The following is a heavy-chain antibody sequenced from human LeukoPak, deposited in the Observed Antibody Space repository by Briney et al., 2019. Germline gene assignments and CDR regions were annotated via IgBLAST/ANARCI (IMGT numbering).Heavy chain of an antibody. D-gene: IGHD3-22*01. V-gene: IGHV4-34*01. CDR1: GGSFSGYY. Sequence: PSETLSLTCAVYGGSFSGYYWSWIRQPPGKGLEWIGEINHSGSTNYNPSLKSRATISVDTSKNQFSLKLSSVTAADTAVYYCARFGSSGYYYFDYWGQGTLVTVSS. CDR2: INHSGST. CDR3: ARFGSSGYYYFDY. J-gene: IGHJ4*02.